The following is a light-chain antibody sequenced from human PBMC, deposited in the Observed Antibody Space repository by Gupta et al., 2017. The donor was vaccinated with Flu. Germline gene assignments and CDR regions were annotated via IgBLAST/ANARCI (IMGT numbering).Light chain of an antibody. CDR1: QSVTANY. Sequence: IFLTQPPGTLSLPPGERPTLSCRASQSVTANYLAWYQQKPGQAPRLLIYGASRRATGIPDRFSGSGSGTDFTLTISRLEPEDFAVYYCQQEGNSPFTFGHGTKVDIK. CDR2: GAS. J-gene: IGKJ3*01. V-gene: IGKV3-20*01. CDR3: QQEGNSPFT.